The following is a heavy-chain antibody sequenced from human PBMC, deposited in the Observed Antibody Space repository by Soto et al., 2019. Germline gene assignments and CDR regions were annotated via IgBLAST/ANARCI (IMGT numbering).Heavy chain of an antibody. D-gene: IGHD3-3*01. J-gene: IGHJ4*02. CDR2: IYYSGST. CDR3: ARVYITIFGVVSYCFDY. V-gene: IGHV4-39*01. Sequence: KTSETLSLTCTVSGGSISSSSYYWGWIRQPPGKGLEWIGSIYYSGSTYYNPSLKSRVTISVDTSKNQFSLKPSSVTAADTAVYYCARVYITIFGVVSYCFDYWGQGTLVTVSS. CDR1: GGSISSSSYY.